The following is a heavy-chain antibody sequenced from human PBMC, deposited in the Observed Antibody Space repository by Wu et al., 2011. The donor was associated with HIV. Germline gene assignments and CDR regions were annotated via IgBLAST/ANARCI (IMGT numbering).Heavy chain of an antibody. Sequence: QVQLVQSGAEVKKPGASVKVSCKASGYTFTGYYMHWVRQAPGQGLEWMGWINPNSGGTNYAQKFQGRVTMTRDTSISTAYMELSRLRSDDTAVYYCARGVYYDSSGYYSDYWGQGTLVTVSS. CDR2: INPNSGGT. CDR1: GYTFTGYY. J-gene: IGHJ4*02. D-gene: IGHD3-22*01. CDR3: ARGVYYDSSGYYSDY. V-gene: IGHV1-2*02.